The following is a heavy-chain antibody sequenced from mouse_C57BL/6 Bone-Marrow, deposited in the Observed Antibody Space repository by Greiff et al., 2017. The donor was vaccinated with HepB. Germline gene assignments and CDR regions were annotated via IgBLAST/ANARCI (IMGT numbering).Heavy chain of an antibody. J-gene: IGHJ2*01. V-gene: IGHV1-7*01. CDR3: AVSFHNWDYFDY. CDR1: GYTFTSYW. Sequence: QVQLKQSGAELAKPGASVKLSCKASGYTFTSYWMHWVKQRPGQGLEWIGYINPSSGYTKYNQKFKDKATLTADKSSSTAYMQLSSLTYEDSAVYYCAVSFHNWDYFDYWGQGTTLTVSS. CDR2: INPSSGYT. D-gene: IGHD4-1*01.